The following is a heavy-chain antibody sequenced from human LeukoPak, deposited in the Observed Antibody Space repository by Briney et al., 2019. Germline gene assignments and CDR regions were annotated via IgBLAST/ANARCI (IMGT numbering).Heavy chain of an antibody. J-gene: IGHJ4*02. CDR2: IIPILGIA. CDR1: GYTFTSYG. Sequence: VASVKVSCKASGYTFTSYGISWVRQAPGQGLEWMGRIIPILGIANYAQKFQGRVTITADKSTSTAYMELSSLRSEDTAVYYCAGGYSSGWYHLGSDYWGQGTLVTVSS. CDR3: AGGYSSGWYHLGSDY. D-gene: IGHD6-19*01. V-gene: IGHV1-69*04.